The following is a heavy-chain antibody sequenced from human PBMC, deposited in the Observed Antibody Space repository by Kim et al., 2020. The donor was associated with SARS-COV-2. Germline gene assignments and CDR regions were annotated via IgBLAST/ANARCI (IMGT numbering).Heavy chain of an antibody. CDR1: GFTFSSYA. CDR2: ISSNGGST. V-gene: IGHV3-64D*06. J-gene: IGHJ4*02. Sequence: GGSLRLSCSASGFTFSSYAMHWVRQAPGKGLEYVSAISSNGGSTYYADSVKGRFTISRDNSKNTLYLQMSSLRAEDTAVYYCVKGGRRMGAGFDYWGQGTLVTVSS. D-gene: IGHD1-26*01. CDR3: VKGGRRMGAGFDY.